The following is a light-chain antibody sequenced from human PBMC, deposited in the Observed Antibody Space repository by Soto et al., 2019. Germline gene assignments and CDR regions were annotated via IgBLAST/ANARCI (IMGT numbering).Light chain of an antibody. V-gene: IGLV1-40*01. Sequence: QSVLTQPPSVSGAPGQRVTISCTGSSSNIGAGYDVHWYQQRPGTAPKLLIFGDSNRPSGVPDRFSGSKSGTSASLAITGLQAEDEADYYCQSYDRSLSGCVFGTGTKLTVL. CDR1: SSNIGAGYD. J-gene: IGLJ1*01. CDR3: QSYDRSLSGCV. CDR2: GDS.